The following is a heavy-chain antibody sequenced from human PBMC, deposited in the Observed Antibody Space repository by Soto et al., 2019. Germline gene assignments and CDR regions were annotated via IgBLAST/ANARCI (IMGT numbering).Heavy chain of an antibody. CDR1: GYTLTELS. CDR2: FDPEDGET. Sequence: ASVKVSCKVSGYTLTELSMHWVRQAPGKGLEWMGGFDPEDGETIYAQKFQGRVTMTEDTSTETAYMELSSLRSEDTAVYYCATRRWGFMTQVPGAFDIWGQGTMVTVSS. V-gene: IGHV1-24*01. CDR3: ATRRWGFMTQVPGAFDI. J-gene: IGHJ3*02. D-gene: IGHD3-16*01.